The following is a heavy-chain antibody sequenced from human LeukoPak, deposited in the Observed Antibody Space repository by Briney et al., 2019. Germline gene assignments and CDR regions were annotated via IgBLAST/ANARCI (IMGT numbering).Heavy chain of an antibody. CDR1: GYSISSGYY. J-gene: IGHJ4*02. D-gene: IGHD4-17*01. CDR3: ARHDYGDYSFDY. Sequence: SETLSLTCAVSGYSISSGYYWGWIRQPPGKGLEWIGSIYHSGSTYYNPSLKSRVTISVDTSKNQFSPKLSSVTAADTAVYYCARHDYGDYSFDYWGQGTLVTVSS. V-gene: IGHV4-38-2*01. CDR2: IYHSGST.